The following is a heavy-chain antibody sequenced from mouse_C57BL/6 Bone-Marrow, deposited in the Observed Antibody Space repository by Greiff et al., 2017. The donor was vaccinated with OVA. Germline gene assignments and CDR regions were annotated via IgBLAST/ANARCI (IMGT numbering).Heavy chain of an antibody. CDR3: AREEFAY. CDR2: IYPRDGST. J-gene: IGHJ3*01. CDR1: GYTFTSYD. V-gene: IGHV1-85*01. Sequence: QVQLQQPGAELVKPGASVKMSCKASGYTFTSYDINWVKQRPGQGLEWIGWIYPRDGSTKYNEKFKGKATLTVDTSSSTAYMELHSLTSEDSAVYFCAREEFAYWGQGTLVTVSA.